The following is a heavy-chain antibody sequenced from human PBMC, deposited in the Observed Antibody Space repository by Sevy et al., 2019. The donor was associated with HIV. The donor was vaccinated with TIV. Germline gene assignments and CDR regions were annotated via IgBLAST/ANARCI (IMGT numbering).Heavy chain of an antibody. CDR1: GFTFSSYG. V-gene: IGHV3-30*02. CDR3: AKIGGYSYVCPPDY. D-gene: IGHD5-18*01. Sequence: GGSLRLSCAASGFTFSSYGMHWVRQAPGKGLEWVAFIRYDGSNKYYADSVKGRFTISRDNSKNTLYLQMNSLRAEDTGVYYCAKIGGYSYVCPPDYWGQGTLVTVSS. J-gene: IGHJ4*02. CDR2: IRYDGSNK.